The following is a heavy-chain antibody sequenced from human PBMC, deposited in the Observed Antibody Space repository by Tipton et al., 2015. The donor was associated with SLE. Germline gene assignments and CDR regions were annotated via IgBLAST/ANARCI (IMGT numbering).Heavy chain of an antibody. V-gene: IGHV4-34*01. D-gene: IGHD3-3*01. CDR3: AREPRSGYHDY. CDR2: INHSGST. CDR1: GGSFSGYY. Sequence: TLSLTCAVYGGSFSGYYWSWIRQPPVKGLEWIGEINHSGSTNYNPSLKSRVTISVDTSKNQFSLKLSSVTAADTAVYYCAREPRSGYHDYWGQGTLVIVSS. J-gene: IGHJ4*02.